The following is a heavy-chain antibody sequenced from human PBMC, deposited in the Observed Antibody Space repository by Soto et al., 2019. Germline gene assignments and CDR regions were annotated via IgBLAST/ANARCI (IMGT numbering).Heavy chain of an antibody. CDR2: LSGSGDSS. CDR3: AKEGVVPPAMAGWVVRIHDY. V-gene: IGHV3-23*01. CDR1: GFTFSSCG. D-gene: IGHD2-2*01. J-gene: IGHJ4*02. Sequence: DVQLLESGGGLVQPGGSLRLSCAASGFTFSSCGMSWVRQAPGKGLEWVSALSGSGDSSYYAVSVKGRFSISRDNSKSTLYLEMNSLGAEDTAVNYCAKEGVVPPAMAGWVVRIHDYWGQGTLVTVSS.